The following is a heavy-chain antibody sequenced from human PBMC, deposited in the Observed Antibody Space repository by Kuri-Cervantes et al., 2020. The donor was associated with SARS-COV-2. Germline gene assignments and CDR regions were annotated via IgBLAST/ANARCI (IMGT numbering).Heavy chain of an antibody. D-gene: IGHD1-26*01. CDR3: ARVRIEWELPEGFDP. Sequence: GGSLRLSCAASGFTFSSYGMHWVRQAPGKGLEWVAFIRYDGSNKYYADSVKGRFTISRDNSKNTLYLQMNSLRAEDTAVYYCARVRIEWELPEGFDPWGQGTLVTVSS. CDR2: IRYDGSNK. CDR1: GFTFSSYG. J-gene: IGHJ5*02. V-gene: IGHV3-30*02.